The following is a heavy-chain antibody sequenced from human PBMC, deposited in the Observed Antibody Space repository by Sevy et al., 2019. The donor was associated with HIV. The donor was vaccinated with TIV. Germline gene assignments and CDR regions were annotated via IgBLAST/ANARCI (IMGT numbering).Heavy chain of an antibody. D-gene: IGHD1-26*01. CDR1: GFTFSNYG. V-gene: IGHV3-23*01. CDR2: ISGGGHNT. CDR3: ARGRQWDLPPAGLDP. Sequence: GGSLRLSCAASGFTFSNYGMHWVRQAPGKGLEWVSTISGGGHNTYYANSVKGRFTISRDNSKKSLFLQMKSLRVDDTAIYYCARGRQWDLPPAGLDPWGQGTLVTVSS. J-gene: IGHJ5*02.